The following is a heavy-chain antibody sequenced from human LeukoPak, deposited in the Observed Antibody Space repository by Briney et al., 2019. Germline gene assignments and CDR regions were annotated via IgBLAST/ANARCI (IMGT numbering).Heavy chain of an antibody. J-gene: IGHJ6*03. CDR2: IYSGGST. Sequence: GGSLRLSCAASGFTVSSNYMNWVRQAPGKGLEWVSVIYSGGSTYYADSVKGRFTISRDNSKNTLYLQMNSLRAEDTAVYYCARMPGWGSQYYYYYMDVWGKGTTVTVSS. CDR3: ARMPGWGSQYYYYYMDV. D-gene: IGHD3-10*01. CDR1: GFTVSSNY. V-gene: IGHV3-66*02.